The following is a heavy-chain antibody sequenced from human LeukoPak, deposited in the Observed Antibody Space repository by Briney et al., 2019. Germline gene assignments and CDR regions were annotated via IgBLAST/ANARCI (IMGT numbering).Heavy chain of an antibody. Sequence: SETLSLTCTVSGVSISSYYWSWIRQPPGKGLEWIGYVYDLGSTNYNPSLRRRATISVDTSNNQFSLKVSTVTAADTAVYYCARTYYFGSGSYRYMDVWGKGTTVTVSS. CDR1: GVSISSYY. V-gene: IGHV4-59*08. CDR2: VYDLGST. CDR3: ARTYYFGSGSYRYMDV. J-gene: IGHJ6*03. D-gene: IGHD3-10*01.